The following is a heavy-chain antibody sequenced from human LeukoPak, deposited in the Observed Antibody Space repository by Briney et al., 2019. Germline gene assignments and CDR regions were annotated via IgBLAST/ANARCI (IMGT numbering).Heavy chain of an antibody. CDR1: GFTFSTYG. CDR3: AKVQWEWTILDAFDI. CDR2: ISGSGGST. J-gene: IGHJ3*02. D-gene: IGHD3-3*01. Sequence: PGGSLRLSCAASGFTFSTYGMHWVRQAPGKGLEWVSAISGSGGSTYYADSVKGRFTISRDNSKNTLYLQMNSLRAEDTAVYYCAKVQWEWTILDAFDIWGQGTMVTVSS. V-gene: IGHV3-23*01.